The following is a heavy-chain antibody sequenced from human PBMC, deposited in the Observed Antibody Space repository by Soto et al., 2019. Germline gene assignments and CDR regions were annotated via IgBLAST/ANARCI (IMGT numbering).Heavy chain of an antibody. CDR3: AREPGFGEKYYYYGMDV. D-gene: IGHD3-10*01. V-gene: IGHV3-74*01. J-gene: IGHJ6*02. CDR1: GFTFSSYW. Sequence: PGGSLRLSCAASGFTFSSYWMHWVRQAPGKGLVWVSRINSDGSSTSYADSVKGRFTISRDNAKNTLYLQMNSLRAEDTAVYYCAREPGFGEKYYYYGMDVWGQGTTVTVSS. CDR2: INSDGSST.